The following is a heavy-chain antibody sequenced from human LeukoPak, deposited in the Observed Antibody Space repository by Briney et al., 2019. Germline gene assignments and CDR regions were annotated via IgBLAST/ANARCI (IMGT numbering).Heavy chain of an antibody. CDR2: ISSSGSYT. CDR1: GFTFSDYY. V-gene: IGHV3-11*05. Sequence: GGSLRLSCAASGFTFSDYYMSWIRQAPGKGLEWVSFISSSGSYTHYADSVKGRFTISRDNAKNSLYLQMNSLRTEDTAVYYCARGPLPVTTPEYFQHWGQGTLVTVSS. J-gene: IGHJ1*01. CDR3: ARGPLPVTTPEYFQH. D-gene: IGHD4-17*01.